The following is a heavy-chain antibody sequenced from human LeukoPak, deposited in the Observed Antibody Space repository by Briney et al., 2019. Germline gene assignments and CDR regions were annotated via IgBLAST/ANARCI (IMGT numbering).Heavy chain of an antibody. V-gene: IGHV4-34*01. CDR3: VRERYETFGDYEYYYYGMDV. CDR1: SGSFSGYY. CDR2: FDHRGST. J-gene: IGHJ6*02. D-gene: IGHD4-17*01. Sequence: SETLSLTCTVNSGSFSGYYWSWIRQPPGKGLEWLGEFDHRGSTKYNASLGSRVSISVDTPKNEFSLKLTSVTAADTAVYYCVRERYETFGDYEYYYYGMDVWGPGTTVTVSS.